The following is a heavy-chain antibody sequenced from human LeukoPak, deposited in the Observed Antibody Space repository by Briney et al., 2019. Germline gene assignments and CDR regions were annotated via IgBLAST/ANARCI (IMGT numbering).Heavy chain of an antibody. V-gene: IGHV3-21*06. Sequence: PGGSLRLSCAASGFIFSNYGMSWVRQAPGKGLEWVSSISFSSTHIYYADSIQGRFTISRDNAENSLYLQMNSLRAEDTAVYYCARDLPAAIEESFSDYWGQGTLVTVSS. CDR2: ISFSSTHI. J-gene: IGHJ4*02. CDR1: GFIFSNYG. D-gene: IGHD2-2*02. CDR3: ARDLPAAIEESFSDY.